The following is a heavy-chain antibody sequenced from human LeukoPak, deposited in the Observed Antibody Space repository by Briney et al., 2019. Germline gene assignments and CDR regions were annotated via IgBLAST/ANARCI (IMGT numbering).Heavy chain of an antibody. D-gene: IGHD3-3*01. J-gene: IGHJ5*02. CDR1: GYSFTDYY. V-gene: IGHV1-2*02. CDR2: INTKSGRT. Sequence: ASVRVSCKTSGYSFTDYYIHWARQAPGQGLEWMGWINTKSGRTSSARKFQGRVTMTRDPSITTVYMDMAWLTSDDTAIYFCARADFIDAGPYLIGPWGQGTLVTVSS. CDR3: ARADFIDAGPYLIGP.